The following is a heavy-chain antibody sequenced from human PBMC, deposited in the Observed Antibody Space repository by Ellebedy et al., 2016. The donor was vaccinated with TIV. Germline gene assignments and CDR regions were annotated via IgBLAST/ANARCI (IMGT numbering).Heavy chain of an antibody. CDR3: ASVGNGGYSGYDSDY. J-gene: IGHJ4*02. V-gene: IGHV4-4*02. CDR1: GGSISSSNW. CDR2: IYHSGST. D-gene: IGHD5-12*01. Sequence: GSLRLXXAVSGGSISSSNWWSWVRQPPGKGLEWIGEIYHSGSTNYNPSLKSRVTISVDTSKNQFSLKLSSVTAADTAVYYCASVGNGGYSGYDSDYWGQGTLVTVSS.